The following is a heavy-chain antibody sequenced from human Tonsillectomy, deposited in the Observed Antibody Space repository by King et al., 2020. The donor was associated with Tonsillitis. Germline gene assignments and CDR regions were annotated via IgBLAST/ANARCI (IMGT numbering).Heavy chain of an antibody. CDR2: ISGRGDNT. CDR1: GFTFSSYA. CDR3: AKDQKYDSSGAPSFDK. J-gene: IGHJ4*02. Sequence: VQLVESGGGLVQPGGSLRLSCAASGFTFSSYAMSWVRQAPGKGLEWVSAISGRGDNTYYADSGKGRFTISRDNSKNTLYLQMNSLRAEDPAVHYCAKDQKYDSSGAPSFDKWGQGTLVTVSS. V-gene: IGHV3-23*04. D-gene: IGHD3-22*01.